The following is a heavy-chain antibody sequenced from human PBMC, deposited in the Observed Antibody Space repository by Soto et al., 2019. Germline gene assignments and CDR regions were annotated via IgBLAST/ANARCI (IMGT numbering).Heavy chain of an antibody. CDR3: ATFGRATIGYHYHGMDV. CDR1: GFTFSSYE. Sequence: PGGSLRLSCAASGFTFSSYEMNWVRQAPGKGLEWISYISSGGTTMYYADSVKGRFTISRDNAKNSLYLQMNSLRAEDTALYYCATFGRATIGYHYHGMDVWGQGTSVTVSS. V-gene: IGHV3-48*03. D-gene: IGHD5-12*01. CDR2: ISSGGTTM. J-gene: IGHJ6*02.